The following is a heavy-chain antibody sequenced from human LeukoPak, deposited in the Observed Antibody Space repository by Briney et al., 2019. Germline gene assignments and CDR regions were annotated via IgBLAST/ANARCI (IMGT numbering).Heavy chain of an antibody. CDR2: IIPIFGTA. CDR3: ARSGGYSGYDPPFDY. Sequence: SVKVSCKASGGTFIIYAISWVRQAPGQGLEWMGGIIPIFGTANYAQKFQGRVTITADESTSTAYMELSSLRSEDTAVYYCARSGGYSGYDPPFDYWGQGTLVTVSS. D-gene: IGHD5-12*01. J-gene: IGHJ4*02. CDR1: GGTFIIYA. V-gene: IGHV1-69*01.